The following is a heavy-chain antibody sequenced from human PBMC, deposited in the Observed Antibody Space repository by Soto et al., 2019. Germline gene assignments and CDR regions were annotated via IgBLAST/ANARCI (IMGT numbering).Heavy chain of an antibody. Sequence: GGSLRLSCAASGFTFDDYGMSWVRQAPGKGLEWVSGINWNGGSTGYADSVKGRFTISRDNAKNSLYLQMNSLRAEDTALYHCARDGYSSSWSDYWGQGTLVTVSS. J-gene: IGHJ4*02. CDR1: GFTFDDYG. V-gene: IGHV3-20*01. D-gene: IGHD6-13*01. CDR2: INWNGGST. CDR3: ARDGYSSSWSDY.